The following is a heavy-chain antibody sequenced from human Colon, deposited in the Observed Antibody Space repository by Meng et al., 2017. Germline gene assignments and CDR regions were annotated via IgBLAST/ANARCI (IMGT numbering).Heavy chain of an antibody. V-gene: IGHV2-70*04. CDR1: GFSLSTTGMR. Sequence: SGPTLVKPTQTLTLTCTFSGFSLSTTGMRVSWIRQPPGRALEWLARIDWDDDKFYSTSLRARLTISKDTSKNQVVLTMTNMDPVDTATYYCARLIYNNGWVSTDYWGPGTLVTVSS. D-gene: IGHD6-19*01. CDR3: ARLIYNNGWVSTDY. J-gene: IGHJ4*02. CDR2: IDWDDDK.